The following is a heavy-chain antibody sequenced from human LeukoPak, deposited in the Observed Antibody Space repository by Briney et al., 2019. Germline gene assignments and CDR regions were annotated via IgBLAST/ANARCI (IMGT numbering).Heavy chain of an antibody. CDR3: AKSIGVVNNFDY. CDR2: ITSSGGGT. J-gene: IGHJ4*02. Sequence: LAGGSLRLSCAASGFTVSPNYMSWVRQAPGKGLEWVSAITSSGGGTFYADSVEGRFTISRDNSNNTLYLQMNSLRAEDTAVYYCAKSIGVVNNFDYWGQGTLVTVSS. V-gene: IGHV3-23*01. D-gene: IGHD3-16*01. CDR1: GFTVSPNY.